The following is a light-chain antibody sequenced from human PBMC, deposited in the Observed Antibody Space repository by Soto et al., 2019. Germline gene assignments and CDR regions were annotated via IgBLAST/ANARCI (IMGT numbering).Light chain of an antibody. CDR1: SGHSSYA. CDR3: QTWGTGIQV. J-gene: IGLJ2*01. Sequence: QSALTQSPSASASLGASVKLTCTLSSGHSSYAIAWHQQQPEKGPRYLMKLNSDGSHSKGDGIPDRFSGSSSGAERYLTISSLQSEDGADYYCQTWGTGIQVFGGGTKLTVL. V-gene: IGLV4-69*01. CDR2: LNSDGSH.